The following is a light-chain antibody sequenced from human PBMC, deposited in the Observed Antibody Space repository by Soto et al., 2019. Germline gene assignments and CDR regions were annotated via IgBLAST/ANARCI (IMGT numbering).Light chain of an antibody. CDR1: SSNIGAGYD. Sequence: QSVLTQPPSVSGAPGQRVTISCAGNSSNIGAGYDVHWYQQLPGKAPKLLIYYDDLKPSGVSDRFSGSKSGTSASLAISGLQSEDEADYYCATWDDSLNAYVFGIGTKLTVL. CDR2: YDD. CDR3: ATWDDSLNAYV. J-gene: IGLJ1*01. V-gene: IGLV1-36*01.